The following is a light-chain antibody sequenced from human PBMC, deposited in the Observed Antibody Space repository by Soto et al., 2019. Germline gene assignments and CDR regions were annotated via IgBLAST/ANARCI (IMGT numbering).Light chain of an antibody. Sequence: QSVLTQPPSASGTPGQRVTISCSGSSSNIGSNYVYWYQQLPGTAPKLLIYFNNQRPSGVPDRFSGSKSGTSASLAISGLRSEDEADYYCAAWDDSLSGPVFGGGTQLTVL. CDR1: SSNIGSNY. CDR3: AAWDDSLSGPV. V-gene: IGLV1-47*02. J-gene: IGLJ2*01. CDR2: FNN.